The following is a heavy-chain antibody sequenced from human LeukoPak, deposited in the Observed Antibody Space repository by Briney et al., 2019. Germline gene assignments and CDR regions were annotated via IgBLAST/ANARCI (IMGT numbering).Heavy chain of an antibody. V-gene: IGHV1-18*01. Sequence: VASVKVSCKASGYTFTSYGISWVRQAPGQGLEWMGWISAYNGNTNYAQKLQGRVTMTTDTSTSTAYMELRSLRSDDTAVYYCARDEYDHYDFKGGFDYWGQGTLVTVSS. CDR2: ISAYNGNT. J-gene: IGHJ4*02. CDR1: GYTFTSYG. D-gene: IGHD3-3*01. CDR3: ARDEYDHYDFKGGFDY.